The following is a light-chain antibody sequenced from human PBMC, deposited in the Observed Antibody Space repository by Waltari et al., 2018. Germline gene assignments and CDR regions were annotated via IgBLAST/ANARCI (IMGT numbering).Light chain of an antibody. Sequence: QSALTQPASVSGSPGQSITISCSGASRDVGGHDHVSWYQQHPGKVPKLILYDVNKWPSGVFSRFSGTKSGNTASLTISGLQAEDDADYYWASFASGTTVVFGGGTKVTVL. CDR2: DVN. V-gene: IGLV2-14*01. CDR1: SRDVGGHDH. J-gene: IGLJ3*02. CDR3: ASFASGTTVV.